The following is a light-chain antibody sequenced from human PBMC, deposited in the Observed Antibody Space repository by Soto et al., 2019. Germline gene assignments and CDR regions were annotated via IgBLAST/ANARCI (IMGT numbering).Light chain of an antibody. V-gene: IGKV1-39*01. Sequence: DIQMTQSPSSLSASIGDKVTLTCRSSHNISRFLNWYQLKPGTAPKLLIYLTSNLQSGVPPRFSGSGAATDFTLTITSLQPDDFPTYFCQQSYSTWYSFGQGTKLEIK. CDR3: QQSYSTWYS. J-gene: IGKJ2*03. CDR2: LTS. CDR1: HNISRF.